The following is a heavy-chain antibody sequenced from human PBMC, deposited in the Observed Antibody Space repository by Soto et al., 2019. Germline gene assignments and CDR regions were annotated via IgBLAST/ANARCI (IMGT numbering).Heavy chain of an antibody. Sequence: GGTLRLSCAVSGFTFSDYYMTWIRQAPGKGLEWVSYINTLSSAIYYADSVKGRFTISRDNAKNSLYLQMNSLRAEDTAVYYCARRLQWQLRPLDSWGRGTLVTVSS. CDR3: ARRLQWQLRPLDS. J-gene: IGHJ4*02. V-gene: IGHV3-11*01. D-gene: IGHD6-19*01. CDR1: GFTFSDYY. CDR2: INTLSSAI.